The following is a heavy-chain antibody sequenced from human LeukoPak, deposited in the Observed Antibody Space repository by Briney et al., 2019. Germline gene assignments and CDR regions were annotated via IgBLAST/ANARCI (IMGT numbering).Heavy chain of an antibody. D-gene: IGHD2-15*01. CDR3: VKGHCSSSSCFPNYYYYMDV. J-gene: IGHJ6*03. Sequence: GGSLRLSCEGSGFTFDEHAMHWVRQAPGKGLEWVSGISWNSGSIAYADSVKGRFTISRDNATNLLFLQSSSLRAADTALYYCVKGHCSSSSCFPNYYYYMDVWGTGTTVTVSS. CDR2: ISWNSGSI. CDR1: GFTFDEHA. V-gene: IGHV3-9*01.